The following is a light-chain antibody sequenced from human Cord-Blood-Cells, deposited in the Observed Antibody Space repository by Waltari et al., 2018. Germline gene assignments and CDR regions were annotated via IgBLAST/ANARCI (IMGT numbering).Light chain of an antibody. V-gene: IGKV3-11*01. CDR1: QSVSSY. J-gene: IGKJ4*01. CDR2: GAS. Sequence: EIVLPRSPASLSLSPGERATLSCRASQSVSSYLAWYQQKPGQDPRLLIYGASNRDTGIPARFSGSGSGTDFTLTIGSLEPEDFAVYYCQQRSNWPPLSFGGGTKVEIK. CDR3: QQRSNWPPLS.